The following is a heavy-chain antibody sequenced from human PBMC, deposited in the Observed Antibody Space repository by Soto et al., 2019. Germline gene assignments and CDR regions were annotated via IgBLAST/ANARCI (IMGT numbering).Heavy chain of an antibody. CDR1: GFTFSDYY. V-gene: IGHV3-11*06. CDR2: ISSSSSYT. CDR3: ARMQSYDSSGYYDY. D-gene: IGHD3-22*01. J-gene: IGHJ4*02. Sequence: KPGGSLRLSCAASGFTFSDYYMSWIRQAPGKGLEWVSYISSSSSYTNYADSVKGRFTISRDNAKNSLYLQMNSLRAEDTAVYYCARMQSYDSSGYYDYWGQGTLVTVSS.